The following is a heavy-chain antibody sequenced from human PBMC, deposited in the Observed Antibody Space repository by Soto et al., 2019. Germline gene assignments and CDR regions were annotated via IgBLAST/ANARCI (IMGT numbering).Heavy chain of an antibody. V-gene: IGHV2-5*02. J-gene: IGHJ4*02. D-gene: IGHD3-3*01. CDR1: GFALTTSGVG. CDR3: AERVLRTVLGLVTTAAIYFDV. CDR2: IYWADAK. Sequence: QITLNESGPTVVRPTEPLTLTCRFSGFALTTSGVGVGWLRQSPGTAPEWLALIYWADAKRYSASLNSRLPTTKDTSKNQVVLTGADLDPKATANYYCAERVLRTVLGLVTTAAIYFDVWGQGTPVAVSS.